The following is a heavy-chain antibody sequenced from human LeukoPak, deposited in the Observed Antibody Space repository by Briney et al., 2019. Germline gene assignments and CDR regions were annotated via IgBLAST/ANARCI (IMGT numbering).Heavy chain of an antibody. D-gene: IGHD5-24*01. Sequence: TGGSLRLSCAASGFTFDDYAMGWVRQAPGKGLEWVSSISSSSNYIYYADSLKGRFTISRDNAKNSLYLQMNSLRAEDTAVYYCARVLESEMATIGATDYWGQGTLVTVSS. V-gene: IGHV3-21*01. CDR1: GFTFDDYA. CDR3: ARVLESEMATIGATDY. CDR2: ISSSSNYI. J-gene: IGHJ4*02.